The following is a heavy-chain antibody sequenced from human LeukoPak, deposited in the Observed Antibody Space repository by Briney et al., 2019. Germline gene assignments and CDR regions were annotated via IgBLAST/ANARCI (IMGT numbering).Heavy chain of an antibody. J-gene: IGHJ4*02. CDR1: GYTFTGYY. CDR3: ARNSDSGWCPNY. D-gene: IGHD6-19*01. V-gene: IGHV1-2*02. Sequence: ASVKVSCKASGYTFTGYYMHWVRQAPGQGLEWMGWINPNSGGTNYAQKFQGRVTMTRDTSISTAYMELSRLRSDDTAVYYCARNSDSGWCPNYWGQGTLVTVPS. CDR2: INPNSGGT.